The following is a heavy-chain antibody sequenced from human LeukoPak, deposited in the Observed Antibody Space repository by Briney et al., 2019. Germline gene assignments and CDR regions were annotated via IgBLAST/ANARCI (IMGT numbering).Heavy chain of an antibody. D-gene: IGHD5-24*01. J-gene: IGHJ4*02. Sequence: GGSLRLSCAASGFTFSSYSMNWVRQAPGKGLEWVSSISSSSSYIYYADSVKGRFTISRDNAKNSLYLQMNSLRTEETAVYYCAKRDGYNSGPFDYWGQGTLVTVSS. CDR3: AKRDGYNSGPFDY. CDR2: ISSSSSYI. CDR1: GFTFSSYS. V-gene: IGHV3-21*01.